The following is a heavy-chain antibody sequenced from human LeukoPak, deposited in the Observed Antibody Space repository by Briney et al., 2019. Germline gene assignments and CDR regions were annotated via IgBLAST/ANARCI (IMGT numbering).Heavy chain of an antibody. V-gene: IGHV4-38-2*01. J-gene: IGHJ5*02. CDR1: GYSISSGYY. CDR2: IYYSGST. CDR3: ARHEYSGSYYGLSWFDP. Sequence: SETLSLTCVVSGYSISSGYYWGWIRQPPGKGLEWIASIYYSGSTYYNPSLKSRVTISVDTSKNQLSLKLSSLTAADTAVYYCARHEYSGSYYGLSWFDPWGQGTLVTVSS. D-gene: IGHD1-26*01.